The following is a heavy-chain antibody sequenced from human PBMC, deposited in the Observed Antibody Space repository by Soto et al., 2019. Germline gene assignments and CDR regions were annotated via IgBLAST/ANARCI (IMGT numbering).Heavy chain of an antibody. D-gene: IGHD6-19*01. CDR1: GFSFSDYG. J-gene: IGHJ4*02. V-gene: IGHV3-30*18. CDR3: AKEGALSGWTYGDC. CDR2: ISYDGSER. Sequence: QVQLVESGGGVVQPGRSLRLSCAASGFSFSDYGMHWVRQAPGKGLDWVGVISYDGSERHFADSVKGRFTISRDNSKNTLYQQMNSLRPEDTAVYYCAKEGALSGWTYGDCWGQGTLVTVSS.